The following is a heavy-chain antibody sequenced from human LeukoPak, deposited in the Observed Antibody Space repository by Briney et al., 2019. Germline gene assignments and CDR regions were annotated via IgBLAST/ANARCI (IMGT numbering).Heavy chain of an antibody. Sequence: PSETLSLTCTVSGGSVSSGSYYWSWIRQPPGKGLEWIGYIYYSGSTNYNPSLKSRVTISVDTSKNQFSLKLSSVTAADTAVYYCARELIPTYYDILTVGGYFDYWGQGTLVTVSS. D-gene: IGHD3-9*01. J-gene: IGHJ4*02. CDR3: ARELIPTYYDILTVGGYFDY. V-gene: IGHV4-61*01. CDR2: IYYSGST. CDR1: GGSVSSGSYY.